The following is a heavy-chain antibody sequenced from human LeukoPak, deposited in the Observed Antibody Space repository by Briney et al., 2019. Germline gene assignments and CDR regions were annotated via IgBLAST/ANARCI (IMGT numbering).Heavy chain of an antibody. Sequence: GGSLRLSCAASGFTFSSYWMSWVRQAPGKGLEWVSFIYSDNTHYSDSVKGRFTISRDNSKNTLYLQMNSLRAEDTAVYYCARSRLGYCSGGSCYSFWFDPWGQGTLVTVSS. CDR3: ARSRLGYCSGGSCYSFWFDP. CDR2: IYSDNT. D-gene: IGHD2-15*01. V-gene: IGHV3-53*01. J-gene: IGHJ5*02. CDR1: GFTFSSYW.